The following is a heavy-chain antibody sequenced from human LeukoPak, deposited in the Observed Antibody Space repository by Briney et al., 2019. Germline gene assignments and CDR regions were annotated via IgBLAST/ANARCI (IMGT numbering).Heavy chain of an antibody. CDR2: ISGSGSST. CDR1: GFTFSNCA. CDR3: ARDAPWYFDL. J-gene: IGHJ2*01. V-gene: IGHV3-64*04. Sequence: GGSLRLSCSASGFTFSNCAMHWVRQAPGKGLEYVSAISGSGSSTYYADSVKGRFTISRDNSKNTLYLQMNSLRAEDTAVYYCARDAPWYFDLWGRGTLVTVSS.